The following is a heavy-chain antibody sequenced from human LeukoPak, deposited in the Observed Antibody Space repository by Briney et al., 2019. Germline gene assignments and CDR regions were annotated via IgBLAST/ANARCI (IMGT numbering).Heavy chain of an antibody. CDR1: GGSISNYY. D-gene: IGHD3-22*01. V-gene: IGHV4-59*01. CDR2: IYYSGST. J-gene: IGHJ4*02. Sequence: PSETLSLTCTVSGGSISNYYWSWIRQPPGKRLEWIGYIYYSGSTNYNPSLKSRVTISVDTSKNQFSLKLSSVTAADTAVYYCARVLGHSSARYFDYWGQGTLVTVSS. CDR3: ARVLGHSSARYFDY.